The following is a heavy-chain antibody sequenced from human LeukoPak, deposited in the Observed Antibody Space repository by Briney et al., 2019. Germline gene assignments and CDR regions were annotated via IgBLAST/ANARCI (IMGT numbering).Heavy chain of an antibody. Sequence: GGPLSLSCAASGFTLITYRWIWAPQAQGKGRVGVVNKKQDESEKYYVDSVKGRFTISRDNAKNSLYLQMNSLRAEDTAVYYCARDVRDCSSTSCYSDAFDIWGQGTMVTVSS. J-gene: IGHJ3*02. CDR1: GFTLITYR. V-gene: IGHV3-7*01. CDR2: KKQDESEK. D-gene: IGHD2-2*02. CDR3: ARDVRDCSSTSCYSDAFDI.